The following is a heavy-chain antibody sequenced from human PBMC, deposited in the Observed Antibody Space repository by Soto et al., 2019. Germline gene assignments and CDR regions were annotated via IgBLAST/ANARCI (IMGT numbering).Heavy chain of an antibody. D-gene: IGHD5-18*01. CDR2: ISYDGSNK. CDR1: GFTFSSYG. V-gene: IGHV3-30*18. CDR3: AKDFKRRWIQLWFVYYYYGMDV. J-gene: IGHJ6*02. Sequence: QVQLVESGGGVVQPGRSLRLSCAASGFTFSSYGMHWVRQAPGKGLEWVAVISYDGSNKYYADSVKGRFTITRDNSKNTLYLQMNSLRAEDTAVYYCAKDFKRRWIQLWFVYYYYGMDVWGQGTTVTVSS.